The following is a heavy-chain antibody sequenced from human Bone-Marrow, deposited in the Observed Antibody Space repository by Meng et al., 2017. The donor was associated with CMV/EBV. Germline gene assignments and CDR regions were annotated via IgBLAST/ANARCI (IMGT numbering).Heavy chain of an antibody. Sequence: GESLKISCAASGFTFSDFAIHWVRQAPGKGLEWLAVMSYDGNNKYFADSVKGRFTISRDNSKNTLYLQVNSLRVEDKAVYYCAREGKDGYNWGYFDYWGQGTRVTGSS. CDR2: MSYDGNNK. J-gene: IGHJ4*02. D-gene: IGHD5-24*01. CDR1: GFTFSDFA. V-gene: IGHV3-30-3*01. CDR3: AREGKDGYNWGYFDY.